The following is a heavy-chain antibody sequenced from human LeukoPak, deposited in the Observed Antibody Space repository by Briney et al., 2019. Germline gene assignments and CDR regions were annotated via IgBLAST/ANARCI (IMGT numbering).Heavy chain of an antibody. V-gene: IGHV4-39*07. Sequence: SETLSLTCTVSGGSISSSSYYWGWIRQPPGKGLEWIGSIYYSGSTYYNPSLKSRVTISVDTSKNQFSLKLSSVTAADTAVYYCARKRGYSYFAFDYWGQGTLVTVSS. CDR2: IYYSGST. J-gene: IGHJ4*02. D-gene: IGHD5-18*01. CDR3: ARKRGYSYFAFDY. CDR1: GGSISSSSYY.